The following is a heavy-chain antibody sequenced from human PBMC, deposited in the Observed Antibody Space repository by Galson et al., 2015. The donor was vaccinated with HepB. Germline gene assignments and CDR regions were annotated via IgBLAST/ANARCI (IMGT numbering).Heavy chain of an antibody. V-gene: IGHV4-39*01. J-gene: IGHJ4*02. D-gene: IGHD3-16*01. CDR2: IYYSGST. Sequence: SETLSLTCTVSGGSISSSSYYWGWIRQPPGKGLEWIGSIYYSGSTYYNPSLKSRVTISVDTSKNQFSLKLSSVTAADTAVYYCARNIEAGEGSFDYWGQGTLVTVSS. CDR3: ARNIEAGEGSFDY. CDR1: GGSISSSSYY.